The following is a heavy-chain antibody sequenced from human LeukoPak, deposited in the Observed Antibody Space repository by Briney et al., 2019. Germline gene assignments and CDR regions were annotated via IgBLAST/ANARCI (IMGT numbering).Heavy chain of an antibody. CDR1: GGSFIGYY. CDR2: INHSGST. V-gene: IGHV4-34*01. J-gene: IGHJ6*03. D-gene: IGHD3-10*01. CDR3: ARGYFYGSGSAFYYYYMDV. Sequence: PSEPLSLTCAVYGGSFIGYYWSWIRQPPGKGLEWIGEINHSGSTNYNPSLKSRVTISVDTSKNQFSLKLSSVTAADTAVYYCARGYFYGSGSAFYYYYMDVWGKRTTVTVSS.